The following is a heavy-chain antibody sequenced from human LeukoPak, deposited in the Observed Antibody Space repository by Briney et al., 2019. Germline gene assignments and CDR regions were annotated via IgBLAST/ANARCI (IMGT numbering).Heavy chain of an antibody. Sequence: SETLSLTCTVSGGSISSYYWSWIRQPAGKGLEWIGRISTSGNTNCNPSLKSRVTISVDTSKNQFSLKLNSVTAADTAVYYCAREAAVAGRYFDYWGQGTLVTVSS. CDR1: GGSISSYY. J-gene: IGHJ4*02. V-gene: IGHV4-4*07. CDR3: AREAAVAGRYFDY. CDR2: ISTSGNT. D-gene: IGHD6-19*01.